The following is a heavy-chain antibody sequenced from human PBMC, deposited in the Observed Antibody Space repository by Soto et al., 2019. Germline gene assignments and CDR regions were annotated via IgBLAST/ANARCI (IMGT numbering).Heavy chain of an antibody. Sequence: QVPLVESGGGVVQPGRSLRLSCAASGFMFSNHGMHWVRQAPGKGLEWVAVIWSDGNNRYYADSVKGRFTISRDNSKNTVYLQMSSLRVEDTAVYYCVRGNNWNDEASDYWGQGTLVTVSS. V-gene: IGHV3-33*01. J-gene: IGHJ4*02. CDR1: GFMFSNHG. D-gene: IGHD1-1*01. CDR2: IWSDGNNR. CDR3: VRGNNWNDEASDY.